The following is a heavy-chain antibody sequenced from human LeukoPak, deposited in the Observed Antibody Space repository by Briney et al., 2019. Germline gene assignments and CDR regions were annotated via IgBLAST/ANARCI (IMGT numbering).Heavy chain of an antibody. D-gene: IGHD3-3*01. V-gene: IGHV4-39*02. CDR1: GGSISSSSYY. Sequence: SETLSLTCTVSGGSISSSSYYWGWIRQPPGKGLEWIGSIYYSGSTYYNPSLKSRVTISVDTSKNQFSLKLSSVTAADTAVYYCARDFFGDFWSGYYDPFNYYYYYMDVWGKGTTVTVSS. CDR3: ARDFFGDFWSGYYDPFNYYYYYMDV. J-gene: IGHJ6*03. CDR2: IYYSGST.